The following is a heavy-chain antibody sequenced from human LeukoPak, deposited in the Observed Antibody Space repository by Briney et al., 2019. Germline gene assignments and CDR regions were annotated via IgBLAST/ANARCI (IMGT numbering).Heavy chain of an antibody. CDR3: ACLTTADAFDI. CDR1: GDSISRYY. V-gene: IGHV4-59*01. CDR2: IYYSGST. D-gene: IGHD3-22*01. Sequence: PSETLSLTCTVPGDSISRYYWSWIRQPAGKGLEWIGYIYYSGSTNCNPSLKSRVTISVDTSKNQFSLKLSSVTAADTAVYYCACLTTADAFDIWGQGTMVTVSS. J-gene: IGHJ3*02.